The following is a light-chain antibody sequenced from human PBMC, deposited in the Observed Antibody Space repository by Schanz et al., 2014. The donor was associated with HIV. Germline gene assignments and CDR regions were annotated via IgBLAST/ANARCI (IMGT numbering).Light chain of an antibody. J-gene: IGLJ3*02. CDR2: DVS. CDR1: SSDVGGYNY. Sequence: QSALTQPASVSGSPGQSITISCTGTSSDVGGYNYVSWYQQHPGKAPKLMIYDVSNRPSGVSNRFSGSKSGNTASLAITGLQAEDEADYYCQSYDSSLRASVFGGGTKLTVL. V-gene: IGLV2-14*03. CDR3: QSYDSSLRASV.